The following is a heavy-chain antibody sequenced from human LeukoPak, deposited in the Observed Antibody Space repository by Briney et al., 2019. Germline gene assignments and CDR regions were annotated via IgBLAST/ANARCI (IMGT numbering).Heavy chain of an antibody. CDR2: IKQDGSEK. J-gene: IGHJ4*02. CDR3: AKVPRALAGPPANFDY. V-gene: IGHV3-7*03. D-gene: IGHD6-19*01. CDR1: GFTFSSYW. Sequence: PGGSLRLSCAASGFTFSSYWMSWVRQAPGKGLEWVANIKQDGSEKYYVDSVKGRFTISRDNAKNSLYLQMNSLRAEDTAVYYCAKVPRALAGPPANFDYWGQGTLVTVSS.